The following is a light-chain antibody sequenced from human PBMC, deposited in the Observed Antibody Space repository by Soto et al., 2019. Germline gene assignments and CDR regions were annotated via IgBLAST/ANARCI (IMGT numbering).Light chain of an antibody. Sequence: QSALTQPASVSGSPGQSITISCTGTNSDVGNYNLVSWYQQHPGKAPKLIIYEVNKRPSGVSSRFSGSKSGNTASLTIFGLQAEDEADYYCYSYAGGDTYYVFGTGTRSPS. CDR2: EVN. V-gene: IGLV2-23*02. CDR1: NSDVGNYNL. J-gene: IGLJ1*01. CDR3: YSYAGGDTYYV.